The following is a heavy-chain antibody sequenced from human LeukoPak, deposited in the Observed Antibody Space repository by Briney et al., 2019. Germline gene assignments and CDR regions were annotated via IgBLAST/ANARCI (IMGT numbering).Heavy chain of an antibody. J-gene: IGHJ6*03. CDR2: INPNSGGT. CDR3: ARDGSLTWVYYYYYYMDV. Sequence: ASVKVSCKASGYTFTGYYMHWVRQAPGQGLEWMGWINPNSGGTDYAQKFQGRVTMTRDTSISTAYMELSRLRSDDTAVYYCARDGSLTWVYYYYYYMDVWGKGTTVTVSS. D-gene: IGHD3-10*01. CDR1: GYTFTGYY. V-gene: IGHV1-2*02.